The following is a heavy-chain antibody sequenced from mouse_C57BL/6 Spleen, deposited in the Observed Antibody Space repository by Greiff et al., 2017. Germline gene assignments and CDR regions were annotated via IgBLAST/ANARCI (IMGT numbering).Heavy chain of an antibody. V-gene: IGHV1-47*01. CDR3: ARGNYDYDGDYFDY. Sequence: VQVVESGAELVKPGASVKMSCKASGYTFTTYPIEWMKQNHGKSLEWIGNFHPYNDDTKYNEKFKGKATLTVEKSSSTVYLELSRLTSDDSAVYYCARGNYDYDGDYFDYWGQGTTLTVSS. J-gene: IGHJ2*01. CDR1: GYTFTTYP. D-gene: IGHD2-4*01. CDR2: FHPYNDDT.